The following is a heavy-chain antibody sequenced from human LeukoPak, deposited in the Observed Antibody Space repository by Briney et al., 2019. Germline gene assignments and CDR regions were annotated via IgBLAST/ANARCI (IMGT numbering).Heavy chain of an antibody. CDR2: ISSRSTTM. CDR1: GFTFRSYG. Sequence: GGSLRLACAASGFTFRSYGMNWVRQAPGKGPEGVSYISSRSTTMYYADSVRGRFTISRDNAKNSLYLEMNSLRPEDTAVYYCAKDPHPSGYGDFYYMDVWGKGTTVTVSS. J-gene: IGHJ6*03. V-gene: IGHV3-48*01. CDR3: AKDPHPSGYGDFYYMDV. D-gene: IGHD3-22*01.